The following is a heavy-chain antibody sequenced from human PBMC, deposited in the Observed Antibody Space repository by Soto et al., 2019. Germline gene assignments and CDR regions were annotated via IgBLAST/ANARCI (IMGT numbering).Heavy chain of an antibody. Sequence: EVQLLESGGDSVQPGGSLRLSCTGSGFAFENYALSWVRQTPGKGLEWVSTISGNDDSTFYSDSVKGRFTISRDNSKRTLYLQMNSLKVDDAAVYYCATPPWGGGYWGQGTPVTVSS. CDR3: ATPPWGGGY. CDR2: ISGNDDST. CDR1: GFAFENYA. J-gene: IGHJ4*02. V-gene: IGHV3-23*01. D-gene: IGHD3-16*01.